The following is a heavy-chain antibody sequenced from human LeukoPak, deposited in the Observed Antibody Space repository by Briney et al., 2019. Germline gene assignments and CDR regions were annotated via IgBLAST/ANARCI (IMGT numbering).Heavy chain of an antibody. CDR2: IIPIFGTA. V-gene: IGHV1-69*05. D-gene: IGHD3-22*01. CDR3: ARDYYDSSGSPYYFDY. CDR1: GGTFSSYA. Sequence: SVKVSCKASGGTFSSYAISWVRQAPGQGLEWMGGIIPIFGTANYAQKFQGRVTITTDESTSTAYMELSSLRSEDTAVYYCARDYYDSSGSPYYFDYWGQGTLLTVSS. J-gene: IGHJ4*02.